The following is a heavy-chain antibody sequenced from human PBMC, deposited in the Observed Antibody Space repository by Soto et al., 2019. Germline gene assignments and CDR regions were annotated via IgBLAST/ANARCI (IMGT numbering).Heavy chain of an antibody. CDR2: IYYSGST. CDR3: AREELIEYCSGGSCYSVHAFDI. V-gene: IGHV4-59*01. D-gene: IGHD2-15*01. CDR1: GGSISSYY. J-gene: IGHJ3*02. Sequence: QVQLQESGPGLVKPSETLSLTCTVSGGSISSYYWSWIRQPPGKGLEWIGYIYYSGSTNYNPSLKRLVTISVDTSKNQFSLKLSSVTAADTAVYYCAREELIEYCSGGSCYSVHAFDIWGQGTMVTVSS.